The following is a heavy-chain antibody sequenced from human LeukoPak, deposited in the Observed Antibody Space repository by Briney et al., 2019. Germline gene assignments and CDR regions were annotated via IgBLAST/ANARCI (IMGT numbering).Heavy chain of an antibody. CDR2: IYSTGTT. J-gene: IGHJ3*02. D-gene: IGHD3-16*02. CDR3: ARGPPDRADI. CDR1: GASISSSY. Sequence: SETLSLICAVSGASISSSYWSWLRQPPGRGLEWVGYIYSTGTTNYNTSLESRVTISLDTSKNQFSLKLTSVTAADTAMYYCARGPPDRADIWGQGTMVTVSS. V-gene: IGHV4-59*01.